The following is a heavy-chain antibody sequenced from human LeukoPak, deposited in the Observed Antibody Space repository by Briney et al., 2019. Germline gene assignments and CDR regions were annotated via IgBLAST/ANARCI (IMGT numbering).Heavy chain of an antibody. V-gene: IGHV3-43*01. CDR2: ISWDGGST. D-gene: IGHD6-13*01. CDR3: AKDIVGYSSTWGPGGTFDY. CDR1: GFTFDDYT. J-gene: IGHJ4*02. Sequence: GGSLRLSCAASGFTFDDYTMHWVRQAPGKGLEWVSLISWDGGSTYYADSVKGRFTISRDNSKNSLYLQMNSLRTEDTALYYCAKDIVGYSSTWGPGGTFDYWGQGTLVTVSS.